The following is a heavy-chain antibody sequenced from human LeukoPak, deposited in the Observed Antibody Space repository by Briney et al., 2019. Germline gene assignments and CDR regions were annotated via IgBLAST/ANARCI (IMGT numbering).Heavy chain of an antibody. Sequence: SETLSLTCTVSGGSISGYYWSWIRQPPGKGLEWIGYIYYSGSTNYNPSLKSRVTISVDTSKNQFSLKLSSVTAADTAVYYCARGDYHDSSGYYGGAFDIWGQGTMVTVSS. V-gene: IGHV4-59*01. CDR2: IYYSGST. D-gene: IGHD3-22*01. CDR3: ARGDYHDSSGYYGGAFDI. CDR1: GGSISGYY. J-gene: IGHJ3*02.